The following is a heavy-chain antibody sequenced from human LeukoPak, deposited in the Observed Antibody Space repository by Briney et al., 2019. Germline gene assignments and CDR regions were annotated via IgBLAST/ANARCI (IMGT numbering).Heavy chain of an antibody. V-gene: IGHV3-30*02. CDR3: AKSSSGWVQGVFDY. J-gene: IGHJ4*02. Sequence: PGGSLRLSCAASGFTFSSYGMHWVRQAPGKGLEWVAVIWYDGSNKYYADSVKGRFTISRDNSKNTLYLQMNSLRAEDTAVYYCAKSSSGWVQGVFDYWGQGTLVTVSS. D-gene: IGHD6-19*01. CDR2: IWYDGSNK. CDR1: GFTFSSYG.